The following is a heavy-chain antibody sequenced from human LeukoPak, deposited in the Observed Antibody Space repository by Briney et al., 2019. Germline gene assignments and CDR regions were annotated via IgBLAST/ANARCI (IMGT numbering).Heavy chain of an antibody. CDR2: ISYDGSNK. CDR1: GFTFSSYG. D-gene: IGHD6-6*01. J-gene: IGHJ4*02. CDR3: AKWKYSNSGIDDY. Sequence: GRSLRLSCAASGFTFSSYGMHWVRQAPGKGLEWVAVISYDGSNKYYADSVKGRFTISRDNSKNTLYLQMNSLRAEDTAVYYCAKWKYSNSGIDDYWGQGTLVTVSS. V-gene: IGHV3-30*18.